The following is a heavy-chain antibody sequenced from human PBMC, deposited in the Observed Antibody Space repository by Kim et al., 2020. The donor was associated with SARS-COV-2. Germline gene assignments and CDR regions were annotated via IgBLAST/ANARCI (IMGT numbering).Heavy chain of an antibody. D-gene: IGHD3-10*01. Sequence: TDYTAPVKGRFTISRDDSKNTLYLQMNSLKTEDTAVYYCTTPYYGSGFDPWGQGTLVTVSS. CDR2: T. V-gene: IGHV3-15*01. J-gene: IGHJ5*02. CDR3: TTPYYGSGFDP.